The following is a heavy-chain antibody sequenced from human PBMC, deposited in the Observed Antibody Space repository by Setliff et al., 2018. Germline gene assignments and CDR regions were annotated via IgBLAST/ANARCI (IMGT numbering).Heavy chain of an antibody. CDR1: GGTFSSYA. J-gene: IGHJ4*02. Sequence: ASVKVSCKASGGTFSSYAISWVRQAPGQGLEWMGGIIPIFGTANYAQKFQGRATITADESTSTAYMELSSLRSEDTAVYYCARSDYGDYFDYWGQGTLVTVSS. CDR3: ARSDYGDYFDY. CDR2: IIPIFGTA. D-gene: IGHD4-17*01. V-gene: IGHV1-69*13.